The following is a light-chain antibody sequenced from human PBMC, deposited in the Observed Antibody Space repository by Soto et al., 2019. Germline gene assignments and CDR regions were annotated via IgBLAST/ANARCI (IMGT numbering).Light chain of an antibody. CDR1: QTVSSRF. Sequence: EIVLTQSPGTLSLSPGERATLSCRASQTVSSRFLAWYQQKPGQAPRLLIYGALSRATGIPDRFSGSGSGTEFTLTISSLQPDDFATYYCQQYNSYLFGQGTKVDIK. V-gene: IGKV3-20*01. J-gene: IGKJ1*01. CDR3: QQYNSYL. CDR2: GAL.